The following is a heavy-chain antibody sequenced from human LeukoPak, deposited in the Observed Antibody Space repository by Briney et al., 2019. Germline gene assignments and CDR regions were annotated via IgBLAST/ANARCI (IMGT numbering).Heavy chain of an antibody. Sequence: GASVKVSCKASGYTFTSYGISWVRQAPGQGLEWMGWINADNGNTRYAQKLQGRVTMTTDTSTTTAYMDLRSLRSDDTAVYYSARDADGSGTLLDYWGQGTLVTVSS. CDR3: ARDADGSGTLLDY. CDR1: GYTFTSYG. J-gene: IGHJ4*02. D-gene: IGHD3-10*01. V-gene: IGHV1-18*01. CDR2: INADNGNT.